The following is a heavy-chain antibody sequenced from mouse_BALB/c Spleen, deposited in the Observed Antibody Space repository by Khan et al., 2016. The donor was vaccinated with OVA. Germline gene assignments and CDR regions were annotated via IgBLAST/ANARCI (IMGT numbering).Heavy chain of an antibody. J-gene: IGHJ3*01. CDR2: ISSGGNT. CDR1: GFTFSNYA. Sequence: EVQLVESGGGLVKPGGSLKVSCAASGFTFSNYAMSWVRQTPEKRMEWVASISSGGNTYYPDSVKGRFTIARDNDRSILYLQMSSLRSEDTAMYYCARDYWFVYWGQGTLVTVSA. V-gene: IGHV5-6-5*01. CDR3: ARDYWFVY.